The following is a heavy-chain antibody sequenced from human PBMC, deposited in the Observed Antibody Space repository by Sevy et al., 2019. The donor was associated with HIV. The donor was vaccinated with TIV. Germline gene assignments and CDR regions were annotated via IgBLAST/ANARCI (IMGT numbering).Heavy chain of an antibody. J-gene: IGHJ6*02. D-gene: IGHD2-15*01. V-gene: IGHV3-53*03. Sequence: GGSLRLSCAASEFTVSSKYMSWVRQAPGKGLEWVSVIYSGGNTYYADSVKGRFTISRDISKNTLYLQMNSLRAEDTAIYYCATTSTPLYYYALDVWGQWTTVTVSS. CDR3: ATTSTPLYYYALDV. CDR1: EFTVSSKY. CDR2: IYSGGNT.